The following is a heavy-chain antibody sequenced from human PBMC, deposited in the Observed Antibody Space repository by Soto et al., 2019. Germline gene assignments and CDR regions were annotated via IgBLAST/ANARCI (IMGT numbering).Heavy chain of an antibody. CDR1: EFTFSSYA. J-gene: IGHJ6*02. D-gene: IGHD3-10*01. CDR3: AKEWNYYFSGKKGQRYLKAV. CDR2: MSGSGGST. Sequence: GRSLGLSCAASEFTFSSYAMSRVRQAPGKGLEGVSSMSGSGGSTYYVDSVKGRFTISRDNSKNTLSLQMNSLRAKDTAVYYSAKEWNYYFSGKKGQRYLKAVWSQGSTVPGSS. V-gene: IGHV3-23*01.